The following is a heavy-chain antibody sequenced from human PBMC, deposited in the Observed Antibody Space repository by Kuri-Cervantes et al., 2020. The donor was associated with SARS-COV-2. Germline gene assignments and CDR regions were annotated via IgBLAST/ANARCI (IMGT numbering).Heavy chain of an antibody. J-gene: IGHJ6*01. CDR2: IYYSGST. D-gene: IGHD3-22*01. CDR1: GGSISSYY. Sequence: SETLSLTCTVSGGSISSYYWSWIRQPPGKGLEWIGYIYYSGSTNYNPSLKSRVTISVDTSKNQFSLKLSPVTAADTAVYYCARLFESVNYYYGMDVWGQGTTVTGSS. CDR3: ARLFESVNYYYGMDV. V-gene: IGHV4-59*08.